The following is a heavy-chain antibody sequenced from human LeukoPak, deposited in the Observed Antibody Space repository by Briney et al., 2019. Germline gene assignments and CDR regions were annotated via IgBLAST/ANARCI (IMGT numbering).Heavy chain of an antibody. J-gene: IGHJ3*02. CDR2: MNPNSGTT. CDR1: GYTFTSYD. V-gene: IGHV1-8*03. D-gene: IGHD3-16*01. CDR3: ALYGLLGDAFDI. Sequence: ASVKVSCKASGYTFTSYDINWVRQATGQGLEWMGWMNPNSGTTGYAQKFQGRVTITRNTSISTAYMELSSLRSEDTAVYYCALYGLLGDAFDIWGQGTMVTVSS.